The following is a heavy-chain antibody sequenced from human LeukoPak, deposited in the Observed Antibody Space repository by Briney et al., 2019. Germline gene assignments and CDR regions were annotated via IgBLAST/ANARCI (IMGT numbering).Heavy chain of an antibody. Sequence: GGSLRLSCAASGFSFGGYAMTWVRQAPGKGLEWVSSITYNGAATYYLDSVKARFTISRGNSRSTLYLQMDSLTAEDTALYHCAKDGLYFDGSTHIYYFDSWGQGTLVAVSS. V-gene: IGHV3-23*01. CDR3: AKDGLYFDGSTHIYYFDS. D-gene: IGHD3-9*01. CDR1: GFSFGGYA. J-gene: IGHJ4*02. CDR2: ITYNGAAT.